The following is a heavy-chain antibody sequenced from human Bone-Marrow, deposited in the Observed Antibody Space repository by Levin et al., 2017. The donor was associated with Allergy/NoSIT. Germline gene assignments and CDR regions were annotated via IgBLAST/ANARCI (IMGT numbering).Heavy chain of an antibody. D-gene: IGHD3-10*01. CDR1: GLAFTSAW. Sequence: GGSLRLSCAAPGLAFTSAWIYWVRQAPGKGLEWVSHINSDGSDTTYADSVQGRFTVSRDNAKNTVYLQMNSLRDADTAVYHCAKGGGSALWAFDYWGQGTLVTVSS. V-gene: IGHV3-74*01. J-gene: IGHJ4*02. CDR3: AKGGGSALWAFDY. CDR2: INSDGSDT.